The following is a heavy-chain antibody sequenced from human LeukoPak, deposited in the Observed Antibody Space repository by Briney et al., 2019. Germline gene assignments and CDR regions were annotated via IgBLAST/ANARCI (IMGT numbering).Heavy chain of an antibody. CDR2: IRYDGSNK. CDR1: GFTFSSYG. Sequence: GGSLRLSCAASGFTFSSYGMHWVRQAPGKGLEWVAFIRYDGSNKYYADSVKGRFTISRDNSKNTLYLQMNSLRAEDTAVYYCAKDPTGCYYDSSGYYGGYWGQGTLVTVSS. V-gene: IGHV3-30*02. CDR3: AKDPTGCYYDSSGYYGGY. J-gene: IGHJ4*02. D-gene: IGHD3-22*01.